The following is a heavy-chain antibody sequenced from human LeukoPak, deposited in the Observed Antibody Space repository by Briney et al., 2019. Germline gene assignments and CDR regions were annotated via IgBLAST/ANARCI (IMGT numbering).Heavy chain of an antibody. V-gene: IGHV3-30*18. D-gene: IGHD3-10*01. CDR3: AKEKDYYVSGSNSD. CDR1: GFIFSRYG. Sequence: PGRSLRFSCAAFGFIFSRYGMHWVRQAPGKGLEWVAVISYEGKNKYYADSVKGRFTISRDNSKNTLYLEMNSLRPEDTAVYFCAKEKDYYVSGSNSDWGQGTLVTVSS. J-gene: IGHJ4*02. CDR2: ISYEGKNK.